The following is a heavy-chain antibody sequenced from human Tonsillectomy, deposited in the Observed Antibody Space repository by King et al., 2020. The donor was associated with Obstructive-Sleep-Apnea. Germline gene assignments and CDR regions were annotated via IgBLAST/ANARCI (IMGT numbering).Heavy chain of an antibody. J-gene: IGHJ4*02. D-gene: IGHD3-10*01. CDR2: IIPKVGIV. CDR3: ARGPNYFGSGPDY. CDR1: GGTFSNYI. Sequence: QLVQSGTEVKKPGSSVKVSCKASGGTFSNYIINWVRQAPGEGLEWMGRIIPKVGIVNYIRKFQGRVTMTADTSSRTVYMQLSSLRSEDTAVYYCARGPNYFGSGPDYWGQGTLVTVSS. V-gene: IGHV1-69*09.